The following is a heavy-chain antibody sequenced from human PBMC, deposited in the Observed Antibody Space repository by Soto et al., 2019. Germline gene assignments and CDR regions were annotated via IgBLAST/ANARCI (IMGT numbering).Heavy chain of an antibody. Sequence: QDQLVQSGVEVKKPGASVKVSCKASGYSFTNYGTTWVRQAPGQGFEWMGWISADNGNTNYAQKVQGRVTMTTDASTSTAYLELRSLRSDDTAVYYCARDRGVAPPVAGNTHYYYYLDIWGKGTAVTVSS. D-gene: IGHD6-19*01. V-gene: IGHV1-18*01. CDR2: ISADNGNT. CDR3: ARDRGVAPPVAGNTHYYYYLDI. CDR1: GYSFTNYG. J-gene: IGHJ6*03.